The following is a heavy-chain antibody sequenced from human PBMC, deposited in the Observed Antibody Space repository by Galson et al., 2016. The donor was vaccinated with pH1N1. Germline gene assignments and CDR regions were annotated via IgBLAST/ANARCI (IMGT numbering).Heavy chain of an antibody. V-gene: IGHV4-59*02. CDR2: IDYKRNT. J-gene: IGHJ6*02. CDR1: GASVSSHY. CDR3: ARVVTPQWVVGYYYGMDV. D-gene: IGHD2-21*02. Sequence: ETLSLTCTVSGASVSSHYWSWIRQPPGKGPEWIGNIDYKRNTNYTPSLKSRVTISLDTSRNRFSLNLNSVTAADTAVYFCARVVTPQWVVGYYYGMDVWGQGTTVTVSS.